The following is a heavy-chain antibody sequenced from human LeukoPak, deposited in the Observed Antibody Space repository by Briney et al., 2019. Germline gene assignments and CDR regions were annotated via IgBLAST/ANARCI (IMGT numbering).Heavy chain of an antibody. CDR3: ARRPYSSSWYYFDY. D-gene: IGHD2-2*01. CDR1: RFIFGSYG. Sequence: PGGSLRLSCAASRFIFGSYGMHWVRQSPGKGLEWVAFIRYDGSSKYYADSVKGRFTISRDNAKNSLYLQMNSLRAEDTAVYYCARRPYSSSWYYFDYWGQGTLVTVSS. CDR2: IRYDGSSK. J-gene: IGHJ4*02. V-gene: IGHV3-30*02.